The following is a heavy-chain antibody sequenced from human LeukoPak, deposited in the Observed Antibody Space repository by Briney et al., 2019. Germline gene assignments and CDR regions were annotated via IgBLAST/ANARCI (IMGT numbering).Heavy chain of an antibody. CDR3: AMGVGAPEDLAVAADFDY. CDR1: GGTFSSYV. J-gene: IGHJ4*02. CDR2: IIPIFGTA. Sequence: GSSVKVSCKASGGTFSSYVINWVRQAPGQGLEWMGGIIPIFGTANYAQKFQGRVTITADKSTSTAHMELSSLRSEDTAVYYCAMGVGAPEDLAVAADFDYWGQGTLVTVSS. D-gene: IGHD6-19*01. V-gene: IGHV1-69*06.